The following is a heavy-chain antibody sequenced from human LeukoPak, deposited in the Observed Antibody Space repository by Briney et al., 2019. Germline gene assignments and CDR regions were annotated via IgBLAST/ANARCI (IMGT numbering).Heavy chain of an antibody. V-gene: IGHV4-59*12. CDR1: GGSISSYY. D-gene: IGHD6-13*01. Sequence: SETLSLTCTVSGGSISSYYWSWIRQPPGKGLEWIGYVYYSGSTNYNPSLKSRVTISVDTSKNQFSLKLSSVTGADTAVYYCASLAAGDSFDYWGQGTLVTVSS. CDR3: ASLAAGDSFDY. CDR2: VYYSGST. J-gene: IGHJ4*02.